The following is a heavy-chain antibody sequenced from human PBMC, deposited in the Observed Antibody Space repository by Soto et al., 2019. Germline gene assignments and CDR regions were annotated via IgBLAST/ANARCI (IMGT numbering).Heavy chain of an antibody. CDR3: ARGNIKYGDYPWSY. J-gene: IGHJ4*02. V-gene: IGHV1-18*01. Sequence: QVRLVQSGTEVKKPGASVKVSCKASGYSFTIFGISWVRQAPGQGLEWMGWISAYNGNTNSAQNLQGRLTMTTDTSTSTAYMELRSLRSDDTAVYYCARGNIKYGDYPWSYWGQGTLVTVSS. CDR2: ISAYNGNT. CDR1: GYSFTIFG. D-gene: IGHD4-17*01.